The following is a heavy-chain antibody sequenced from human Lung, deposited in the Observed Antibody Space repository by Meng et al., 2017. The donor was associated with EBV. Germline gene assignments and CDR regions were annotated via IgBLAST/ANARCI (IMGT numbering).Heavy chain of an antibody. D-gene: IGHD3-10*01. CDR1: NNTFTGYG. CDR2: LGAHAGDT. Sequence: QVQVGHDVAEATRPGALANAGFDGSNNTFTGYGCSWLRPGPGQGLEWMAWLGAHAGDTSYLPRCQGRVTVNADRPTATAYMELRNLKSADTGVYYCARGTKGRRYADYWGQGTLVTVSS. J-gene: IGHJ4*02. CDR3: ARGTKGRRYADY. V-gene: IGHV1-18*01.